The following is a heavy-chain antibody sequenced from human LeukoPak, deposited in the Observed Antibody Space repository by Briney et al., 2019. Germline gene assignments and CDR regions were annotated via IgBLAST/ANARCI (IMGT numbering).Heavy chain of an antibody. CDR2: IRYDGSNI. D-gene: IGHD6-13*01. J-gene: IGHJ4*02. Sequence: PGGSLRLSCAASGFTFSSYGMHWVRQAPGKGLEWVAFIRYDGSNIYYADSVKGRFTISRDNSKNTLYLQMNSLRAEDTAVYYCASPEQLVVDYWGQGTLVTVSS. CDR1: GFTFSSYG. V-gene: IGHV3-30*02. CDR3: ASPEQLVVDY.